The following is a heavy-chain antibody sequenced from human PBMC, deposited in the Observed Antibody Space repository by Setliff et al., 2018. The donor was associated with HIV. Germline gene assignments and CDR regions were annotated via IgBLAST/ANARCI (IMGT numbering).Heavy chain of an antibody. V-gene: IGHV4-34*01. CDR1: GGAFNDFY. D-gene: IGHD4-17*01. CDR3: ARWTVGELDHFDS. Sequence: SETLSLTCAVYGGAFNDFYWGWIRQPPGKGLEWIGEIDHSGSTNNNPSLKSRLTISVDTSKKQFSLRLTSLTAADTAMYYCARWTVGELDHFDSWGQGTPVTVSS. J-gene: IGHJ4*02. CDR2: IDHSGST.